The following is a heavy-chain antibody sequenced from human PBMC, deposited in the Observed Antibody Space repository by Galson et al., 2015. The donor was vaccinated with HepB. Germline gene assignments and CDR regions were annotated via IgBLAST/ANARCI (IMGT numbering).Heavy chain of an antibody. CDR3: ARDGIAAAAWDY. J-gene: IGHJ4*02. D-gene: IGHD6-13*01. Sequence: SLRLSCAASGFTFSSYSMNWVRQAPGKGLEWVSSISSSSSYIYYADSVKGRFTISRDNAKNSLYLQMNSLRAEDTAVYYCARDGIAAAAWDYWGQGTLVTVSS. CDR2: ISSSSSYI. V-gene: IGHV3-21*01. CDR1: GFTFSSYS.